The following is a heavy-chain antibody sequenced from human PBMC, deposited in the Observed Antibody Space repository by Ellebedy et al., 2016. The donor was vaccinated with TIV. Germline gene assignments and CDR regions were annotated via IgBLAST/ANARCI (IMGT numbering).Heavy chain of an antibody. J-gene: IGHJ6*02. CDR1: GYTFTSYG. Sequence: AASVKVSCKASGYTFTSYGISWVRQAPGQGLEWMGWISAYNGNTNYAQKFQGRVTMTRNTSISTAYMELSSLRSEDTAVYYCARGHRRFLEWLLRFDYYYGMDVWGQGTTVTVSS. D-gene: IGHD3-3*01. CDR2: ISAYNGNT. V-gene: IGHV1-18*01. CDR3: ARGHRRFLEWLLRFDYYYGMDV.